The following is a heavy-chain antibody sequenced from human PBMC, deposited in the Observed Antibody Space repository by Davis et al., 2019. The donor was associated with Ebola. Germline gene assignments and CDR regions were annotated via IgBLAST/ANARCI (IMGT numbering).Heavy chain of an antibody. CDR2: ISSSGSTI. CDR1: GFTFCDYY. Sequence: GESLKTPCAASGFTFCDYYMSWIRRAPGQGPEWVSYISSSGSTIYYADSVKGRFTISRDHAKTSRFLQMNSLRAEDTAVYYCARGEGHWHIVVVIAHFDYWGQGTLVTVSS. CDR3: ARGEGHWHIVVVIAHFDY. D-gene: IGHD2-21*01. V-gene: IGHV3-11*01. J-gene: IGHJ4*02.